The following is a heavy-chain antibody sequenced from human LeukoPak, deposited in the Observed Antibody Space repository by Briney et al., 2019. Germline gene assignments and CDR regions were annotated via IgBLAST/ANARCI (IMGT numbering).Heavy chain of an antibody. V-gene: IGHV3-49*03. J-gene: IGHJ4*02. CDR3: ARGLATAAAY. D-gene: IGHD6-13*01. CDR2: IRSKAYGGTT. CDR1: GFTFGDYA. Sequence: GGSLRLSCTASGFTFGDYAMSWFRQAPGKGLEWVGFIRSKAYGGTTEYAASVKGRFTISRDNAKSSVYLQMNSLRAEDTALYYCARGLATAAAYWGQGTLVTVSS.